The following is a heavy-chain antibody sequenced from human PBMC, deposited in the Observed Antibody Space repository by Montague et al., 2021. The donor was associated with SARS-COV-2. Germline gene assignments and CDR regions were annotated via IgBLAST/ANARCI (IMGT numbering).Heavy chain of an antibody. Sequence: SVKVSCKVSGYSLTELPMHWVRQASGKGLEWMGGVDPEDGKTIYAQNFQGRLTIAEDTSADTAYMDLSSLRSDDTAVYYCATSADWGSTGRFDFWGQGTLVTVSS. CDR1: GYSLTELP. CDR2: VDPEDGKT. D-gene: IGHD7-27*01. V-gene: IGHV1-24*01. J-gene: IGHJ4*02. CDR3: ATSADWGSTGRFDF.